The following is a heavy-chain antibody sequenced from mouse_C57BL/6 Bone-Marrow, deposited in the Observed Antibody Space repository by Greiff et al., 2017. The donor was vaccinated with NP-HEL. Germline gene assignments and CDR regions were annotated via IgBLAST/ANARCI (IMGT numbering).Heavy chain of an antibody. CDR1: GYTFTSYW. D-gene: IGHD2-1*01. V-gene: IGHV1-61*01. J-gene: IGHJ3*01. CDR3: ARWGVYGNYAWFAY. CDR2: IYPSDSET. Sequence: QVQLQQPGAELVRPGSSVKLSCKASGYTFTSYWMDWVKQRPGQGLEWIGNIYPSDSETHYNQKFKDKATLTVDKSSSTAYMQLSSLTSEDSAVYYCARWGVYGNYAWFAYWGQGTLVTVSA.